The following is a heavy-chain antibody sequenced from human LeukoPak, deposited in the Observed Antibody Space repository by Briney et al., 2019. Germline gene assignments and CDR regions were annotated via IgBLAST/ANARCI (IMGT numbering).Heavy chain of an antibody. J-gene: IGHJ2*01. V-gene: IGHV4-4*09. Sequence: SETLSLTCSVSGVSITSHYWSWIRQPPGKGLEWIGYIYTSGSTNYNPSLKSRVTISVDTSRDQFSLKLSSVTAADTAVYYCARRNWYFDLWGRGTLVTVSS. CDR1: GVSITSHY. CDR3: ARRNWYFDL. CDR2: IYTSGST.